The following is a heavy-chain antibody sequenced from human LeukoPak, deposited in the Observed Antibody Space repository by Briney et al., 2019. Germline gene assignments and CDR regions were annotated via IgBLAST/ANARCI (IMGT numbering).Heavy chain of an antibody. D-gene: IGHD2-2*01. CDR1: GFTFDDYA. CDR3: AKDQSSSWPLEYFQH. V-gene: IGHV3-43*02. CDR2: ISGDGGST. J-gene: IGHJ1*01. Sequence: GGSLRLSCAASGFTFDDYAMHWVRQAPGKGLEWVSLISGDGGSTYYADSVKGRFTISRDNSKNSLYLQMNGLRTEDTALYYCAKDQSSSWPLEYFQHWGQGTLVTVSS.